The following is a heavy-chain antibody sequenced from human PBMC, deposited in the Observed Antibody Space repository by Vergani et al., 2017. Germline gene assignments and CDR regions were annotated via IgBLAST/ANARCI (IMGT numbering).Heavy chain of an antibody. Sequence: QVQLVQSGAEVKKPGSSVKVSCKASGGTFSSYNISWVRQAPGQGLEWMGRIIPILGIANYAQKFQGRVTITADKSTSTAYMELSSLRSEDTAVYYCAVPSCGSRLRIYYYYGMDVWGQGTTVTVSS. CDR1: GGTFSSYN. CDR2: IIPILGIA. CDR3: AVPSCGSRLRIYYYYGMDV. V-gene: IGHV1-69*02. J-gene: IGHJ6*02. D-gene: IGHD2-15*01.